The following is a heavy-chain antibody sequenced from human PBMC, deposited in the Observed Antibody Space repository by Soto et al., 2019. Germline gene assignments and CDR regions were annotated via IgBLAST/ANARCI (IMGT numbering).Heavy chain of an antibody. CDR2: ISNSGGNT. D-gene: IGHD3-10*01. CDR1: GFTFSIYA. J-gene: IGHJ6*02. CDR3: AKDLHWFAMDV. Sequence: GGSLRLSCAASGFTFSIYAMTWVRQVPGKGLEWVSAISNSGGNTYYADSVKGRFTISRDNSKNTLYVEMNSLRAEDTAIYYCAKDLHWFAMDVWGQGTTVTVSS. V-gene: IGHV3-23*01.